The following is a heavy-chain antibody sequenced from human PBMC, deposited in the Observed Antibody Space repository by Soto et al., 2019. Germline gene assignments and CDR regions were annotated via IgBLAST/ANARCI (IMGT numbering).Heavy chain of an antibody. CDR2: INPSGGST. CDR3: ARDLTPPHQDSSGWLYGMDV. Sequence: GASVKVSCKASGYTFTSYYMHWVRQAPGQGLEWMGIINPSGGSTSYAQKFQGRVTMTRDTSTSTVYMELSSLRSEDTAVYYCARDLTPPHQDSSGWLYGMDVWGQGTTVTVSS. J-gene: IGHJ6*02. D-gene: IGHD6-19*01. V-gene: IGHV1-46*01. CDR1: GYTFTSYY.